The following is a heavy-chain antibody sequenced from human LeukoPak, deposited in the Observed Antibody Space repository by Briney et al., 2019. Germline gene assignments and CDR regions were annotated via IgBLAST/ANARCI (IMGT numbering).Heavy chain of an antibody. CDR1: GFTFSSYS. Sequence: GGSLRLSCAASGFTFSSYSMNWVRQAPGKGLEWVSSISSSSSYIYYADSVKGRFTISRDNAKNSLYLQMNSLRAEDTAVYYCARARPGYYDSSGYYYRDYWGQGTLVTVSS. CDR3: ARARPGYYDSSGYYYRDY. D-gene: IGHD3-22*01. J-gene: IGHJ4*02. V-gene: IGHV3-21*01. CDR2: ISSSSSYI.